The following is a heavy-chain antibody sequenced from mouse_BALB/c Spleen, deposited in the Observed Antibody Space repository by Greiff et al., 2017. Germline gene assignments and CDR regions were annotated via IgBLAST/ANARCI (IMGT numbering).Heavy chain of an antibody. D-gene: IGHD1-1*02. J-gene: IGHJ3*01. CDR3: ANYGATMAY. CDR2: IDPFNGGT. Sequence: VQLQQSGPELMKPGASVKISCKASGYSFTSYYMHWVKQSHGKSLEWIGYIDPFNGGTSYNQKFKGKATLTVDKSSSTAYMHFSSLTSEDSAFYYCANYGATMAYWGQGTLVTVSA. V-gene: IGHV1S135*01. CDR1: GYSFTSYY.